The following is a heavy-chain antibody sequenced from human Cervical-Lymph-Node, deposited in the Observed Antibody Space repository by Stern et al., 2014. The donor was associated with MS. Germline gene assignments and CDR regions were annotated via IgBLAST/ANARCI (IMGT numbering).Heavy chain of an antibody. CDR2: INVGNGTT. V-gene: IGHV1-3*01. J-gene: IGHJ4*02. D-gene: IGHD6-19*01. CDR3: ARARSFRAGTRLVSDY. CDR1: GYTFTSYA. Sequence: QMQLVQSEAELKKPGASVTVSCKASGYTFTSYAMHWVRQAPGQRLEWMGWINVGNGTTKYSQQFQGSVTPTRDTSASTASMEMRSLRSEDTAVYDCARARSFRAGTRLVSDYWGQGTLVTVSS.